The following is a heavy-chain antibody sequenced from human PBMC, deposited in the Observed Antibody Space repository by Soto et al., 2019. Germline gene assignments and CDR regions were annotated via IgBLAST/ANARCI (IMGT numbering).Heavy chain of an antibody. Sequence: IPEKGLEWMGIIYPDDSDTRYSPSFRGQVTISADKSISTAYLQWSSLKASDTAMYYCARPGYSDYGMDIWGQGTTVTVSS. V-gene: IGHV5-51*01. CDR3: ARPGYSDYGMDI. J-gene: IGHJ6*02. CDR2: IYPDDSDT. D-gene: IGHD1-26*01.